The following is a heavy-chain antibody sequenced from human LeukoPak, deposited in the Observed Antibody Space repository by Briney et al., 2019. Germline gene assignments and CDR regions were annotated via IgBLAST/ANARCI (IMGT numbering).Heavy chain of an antibody. CDR2: FDPEDGET. CDR1: GYTLTELS. Sequence: ASVKVSCKVSGYTLTELSMHWVRQAPGKGLEWMGGFDPEDGETIYAQKFQGRVTMTEDTSTDTAYMELSSLRSEDTAVYYCATDRGRGYCGGGSCYSPYYYGMDVWGQGTTVTVSS. CDR3: ATDRGRGYCGGGSCYSPYYYGMDV. V-gene: IGHV1-24*01. D-gene: IGHD2-15*01. J-gene: IGHJ6*02.